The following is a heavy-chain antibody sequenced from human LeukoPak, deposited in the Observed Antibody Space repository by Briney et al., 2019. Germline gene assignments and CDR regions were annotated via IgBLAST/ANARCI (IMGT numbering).Heavy chain of an antibody. J-gene: IGHJ4*02. CDR2: IYHSGST. D-gene: IGHD4-17*01. CDR1: GCSISSYY. CDR3: ARVNGLRCLPFDY. V-gene: IGHV4-59*12. Sequence: SETLSLTCTVSGCSISSYYWSWIRQPPGKGLEWIGYIYHSGSTYYNPSLKSRVTISVDRSKNQFSLKMSSVTAADTAVYYCARVNGLRCLPFDYWGQGTLVTVSS.